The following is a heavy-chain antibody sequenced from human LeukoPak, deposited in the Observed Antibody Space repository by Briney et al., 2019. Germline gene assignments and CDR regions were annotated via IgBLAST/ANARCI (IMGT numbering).Heavy chain of an antibody. CDR2: ISGRGGST. J-gene: IGHJ4*02. CDR3: AKDRGDYSNYFDY. V-gene: IGHV3-23*01. CDR1: GFTFSSYA. D-gene: IGHD4-11*01. Sequence: PGGSLRLSCAASGFTFSSYAMSWVRQAPGKGLEWVSGISGRGGSTYYADSVKGRFTISRDSSKNTLYLQMNSLRAEDTAVYYCAKDRGDYSNYFDYWGQGTLVTVSS.